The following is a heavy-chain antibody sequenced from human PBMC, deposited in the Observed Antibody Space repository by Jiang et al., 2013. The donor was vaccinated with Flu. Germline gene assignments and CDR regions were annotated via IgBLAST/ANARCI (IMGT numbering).Heavy chain of an antibody. J-gene: IGHJ4*02. D-gene: IGHD3-22*01. V-gene: IGHV5-51*01. CDR2: IYPGDSDT. Sequence: EVKKPGESLKISCKGFWSTXLPATGIGWVRQMPGKGLEWMGIIYPGDSDTRYSPSFQGQVTISADKSISTAYLQWSSLKASDTAMYYCARQGYYDSSGYYYGLEDYWGQGTLVTVSS. CDR1: STXLPATG. CDR3: ARQGYYDSSGYYYGLEDY.